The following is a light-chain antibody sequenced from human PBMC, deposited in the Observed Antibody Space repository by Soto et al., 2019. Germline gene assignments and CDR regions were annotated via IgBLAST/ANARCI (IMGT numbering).Light chain of an antibody. Sequence: DIQMTQSPPSLSASVGDRVTITCQASQDISNFLNWYQHKPGKAPKLLIYDASILESGVPSRFSASGSGTDFTFTITSLQPEDVATYFCQQVDSLVTFGQGTRLEIK. J-gene: IGKJ5*01. V-gene: IGKV1-33*01. CDR1: QDISNF. CDR3: QQVDSLVT. CDR2: DAS.